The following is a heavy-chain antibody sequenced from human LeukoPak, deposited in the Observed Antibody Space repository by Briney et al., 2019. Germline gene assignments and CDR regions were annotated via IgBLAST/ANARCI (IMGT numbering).Heavy chain of an antibody. Sequence: SETLSLTCAVSGYSISSGYYWGWIRQPPGKGLEWIGSIYHSGSTYYNPSLKSRVTISVDTSKNQFSLKLSSVTAADTAVYYCARLTKDGDYGVGTFDYWGQGTLVTVSS. CDR1: GYSISSGYY. CDR2: IYHSGST. CDR3: ARLTKDGDYGVGTFDY. J-gene: IGHJ4*02. D-gene: IGHD4-17*01. V-gene: IGHV4-38-2*01.